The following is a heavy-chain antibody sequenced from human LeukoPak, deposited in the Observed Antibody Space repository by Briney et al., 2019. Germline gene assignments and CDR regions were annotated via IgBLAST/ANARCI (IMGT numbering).Heavy chain of an antibody. CDR2: IYPGDSDT. CDR3: ARPAHCSGTSCYYPHAFDY. CDR1: GYIFTSYW. J-gene: IGHJ4*02. Sequence: GESLQISCKGSGYIFTSYWIGWVRQLPGKGLEWMGIIYPGDSDTKYSPSFQGQVTISADKSISTAYLQWSSLKASDTAMYYCARPAHCSGTSCYYPHAFDYWGQGTLVTVSS. V-gene: IGHV5-51*01. D-gene: IGHD2-2*01.